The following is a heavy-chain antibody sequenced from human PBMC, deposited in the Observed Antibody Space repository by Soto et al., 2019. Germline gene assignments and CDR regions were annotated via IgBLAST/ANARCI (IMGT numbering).Heavy chain of an antibody. Sequence: GGSLRLSCAASGFTFSDHYMDWVRQAPGKGLEWVGRHRNKANSYTTEYAASVKGRFTISRDDSKSIAYLQMNSLKTEDTAVYYCTRASYSARYYGPYHMDVWGQGTTVTVSS. V-gene: IGHV3-72*01. CDR2: HRNKANSYTT. CDR3: TRASYSARYYGPYHMDV. J-gene: IGHJ6*02. D-gene: IGHD1-26*01. CDR1: GFTFSDHY.